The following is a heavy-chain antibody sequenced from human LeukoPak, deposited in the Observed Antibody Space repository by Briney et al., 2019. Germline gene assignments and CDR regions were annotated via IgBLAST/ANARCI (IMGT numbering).Heavy chain of an antibody. CDR1: GGTFSSYA. D-gene: IGHD3-10*01. Sequence: GSSVKVSCKASGGTFSSYAISWVRQAPGQGLEWMGRIIPILGIANYAQKFQGRVTITADKSTSTAYMELSSLRSEDTAVYYCARDSRPFGETPNWFDPWGQGTLVTVSS. J-gene: IGHJ5*02. V-gene: IGHV1-69*04. CDR3: ARDSRPFGETPNWFDP. CDR2: IIPILGIA.